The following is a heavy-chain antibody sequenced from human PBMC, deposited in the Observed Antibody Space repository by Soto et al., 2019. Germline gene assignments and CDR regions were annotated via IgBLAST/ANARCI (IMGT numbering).Heavy chain of an antibody. CDR1: GFTFSSYW. Sequence: EVQLVESGGGLVQPGGSLRLSCAASGFTFSSYWMHWVRQAPGKGLVWVSRINSDGSSTSYADSVKGRFTISRDSAKNTLYLQMNSLRAEDTAVYYCTRGRWETLWGDSWGQGTLVTVSS. V-gene: IGHV3-74*01. D-gene: IGHD1-26*01. CDR3: TRGRWETLWGDS. J-gene: IGHJ4*02. CDR2: INSDGSST.